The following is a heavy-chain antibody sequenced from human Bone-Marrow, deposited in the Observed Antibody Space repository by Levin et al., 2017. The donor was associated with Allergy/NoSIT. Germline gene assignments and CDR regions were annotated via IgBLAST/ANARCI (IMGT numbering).Heavy chain of an antibody. J-gene: IGHJ4*02. D-gene: IGHD1-26*01. CDR1: GFTFSTYW. V-gene: IGHV3-7*01. Sequence: GESLKISCAASGFTFSTYWMSWARQVSGKGLEWVANIKQDGSEKYYLDSVKGRFTISRDNAKNSLYLQMNSLRAEDTAVYYCASMWGGYWGQGTLVTVSS. CDR2: IKQDGSEK. CDR3: ASMWGGY.